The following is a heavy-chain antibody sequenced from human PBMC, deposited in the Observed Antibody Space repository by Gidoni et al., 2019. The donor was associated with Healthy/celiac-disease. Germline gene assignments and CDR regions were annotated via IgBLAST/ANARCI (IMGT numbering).Heavy chain of an antibody. V-gene: IGHV3-23*01. D-gene: IGHD2-2*01. CDR1: GFTFSSYA. CDR2: ISGSGGST. CDR3: AKGSAVVPAANFDY. Sequence: EVQLLESGGGLVPPGGSLRLSCAASGFTFSSYALSWVRQAPGKGLEWVSAISGSGGSTCYADSVKGRFTISRDKSKNTLYLQMNSLRAEDTAVYYCAKGSAVVPAANFDYWGQGTLVTVSS. J-gene: IGHJ4*02.